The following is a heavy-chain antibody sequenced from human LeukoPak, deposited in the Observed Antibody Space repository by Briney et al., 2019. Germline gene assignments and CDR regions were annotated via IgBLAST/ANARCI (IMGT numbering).Heavy chain of an antibody. J-gene: IGHJ5*02. D-gene: IGHD3-3*01. CDR2: IYHSGST. V-gene: IGHV4-34*01. CDR3: ARGYYDFWSGYSYWIDP. Sequence: PSETLSLTCAVYGGSFSGYYWSWIRQPPGKGLEWIGEIYHSGSTNYNPSLKSRVTISVDTSKNQFSLKLSSVTAADTAVYYCARGYYDFWSGYSYWIDPWGQGTLVTVSS. CDR1: GGSFSGYY.